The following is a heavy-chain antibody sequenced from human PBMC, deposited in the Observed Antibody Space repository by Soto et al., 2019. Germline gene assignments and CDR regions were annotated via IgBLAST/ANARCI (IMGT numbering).Heavy chain of an antibody. CDR3: ARDRLRYCSGGSCYPAY. CDR2: ISAYNGNT. V-gene: IGHV1-18*01. CDR1: GYTFTSYG. Sequence: ASVKVSCKASGYTFTSYGISWVRQAPGQGLEWMGWISAYNGNTNYAQKLQGRVTMTTDTSTSTAYMELRSLRSDDTAVYYCARDRLRYCSGGSCYPAYWGQGTLVTVSS. D-gene: IGHD2-15*01. J-gene: IGHJ4*02.